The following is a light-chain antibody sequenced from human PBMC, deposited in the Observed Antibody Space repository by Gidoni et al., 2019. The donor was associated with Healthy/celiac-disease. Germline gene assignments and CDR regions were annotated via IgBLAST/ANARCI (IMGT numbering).Light chain of an antibody. J-gene: IGLJ2*01. CDR2: RNN. CDR3: AAWDDSLSGVV. Sequence: SVLTPPPSASGNPGQRVTISCSGSSSNIGSNYVYWYQQLPGTAPKLLIYRNNQRPSGVPDRFSGSKSGTSASLAISGLRSEDEADYYCAAWDDSLSGVVFGGGTKLTVL. V-gene: IGLV1-47*01. CDR1: SSNIGSNY.